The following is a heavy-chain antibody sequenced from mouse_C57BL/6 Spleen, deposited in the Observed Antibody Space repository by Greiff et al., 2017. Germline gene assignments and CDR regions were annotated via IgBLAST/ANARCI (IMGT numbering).Heavy chain of an antibody. CDR3: AREWGLGGN. CDR1: GYTFTDYY. J-gene: IGHJ2*01. D-gene: IGHD4-1*01. Sequence: EVQLQQSGPELVKPGASVKISCKASGYTFTDYYMNWVKQSHGKSLEWIGDINPNNGGTSYNQKFKGKATLTVNKSSSTAYMELRSLTCGVSAVYYGAREWGLGGNWGQGTTLTVSS. V-gene: IGHV1-26*01. CDR2: INPNNGGT.